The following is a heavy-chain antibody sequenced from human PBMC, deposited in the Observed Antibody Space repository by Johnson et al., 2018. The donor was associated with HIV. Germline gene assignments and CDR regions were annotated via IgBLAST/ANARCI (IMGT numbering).Heavy chain of an antibody. CDR1: GFTVSTYY. CDR3: ASQIYDYDSGGYSGVFDI. D-gene: IGHD3-22*01. J-gene: IGHJ3*02. CDR2: LYSSGKT. V-gene: IGHV3-53*01. Sequence: MQLVESGGGLIQPGGSLRLSCAASGFTVSTYYMTWVRQASGKGLELVSLLYSSGKTYYADSVKGRFTISRDYSKNRLYLQMNSLRAEDTAVYYCASQIYDYDSGGYSGVFDIGGQGTMVTGSS.